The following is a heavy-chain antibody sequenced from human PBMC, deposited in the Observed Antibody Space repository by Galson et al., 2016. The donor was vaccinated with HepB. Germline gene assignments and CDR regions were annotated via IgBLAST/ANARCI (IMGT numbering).Heavy chain of an antibody. CDR3: ARYSNSWAPFDY. J-gene: IGHJ4*02. CDR1: GFTFSSYE. D-gene: IGHD6-13*01. V-gene: IGHV3-48*03. CDR2: ISSSGNTI. Sequence: SLRLSCAASGFTFSSYEVNWVRQAPGKGLEWVPYISSSGNTIYYADSVKGRFTISRDNAKNSLYLQMNSLRAEDTALYFCARYSNSWAPFDYWGQGRLVTVSS.